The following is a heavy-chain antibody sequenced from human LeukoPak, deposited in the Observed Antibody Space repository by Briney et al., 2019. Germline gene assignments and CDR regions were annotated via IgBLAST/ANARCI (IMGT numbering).Heavy chain of an antibody. V-gene: IGHV1-69*05. J-gene: IGHJ5*02. CDR3: ARAGASAVVVLPAAPTSSWFDP. CDR2: IIPMFGTA. Sequence: ASVKVSCKASGGTFSSYAISWVRQAPGQGLEWMGGIIPMFGTANYAQEFQDRVTIITDEYTSAAYMELRGLRSEDTAVYYCARAGASAVVVLPAAPTSSWFDPWGQGTLVTVSS. D-gene: IGHD2-2*01. CDR1: GGTFSSYA.